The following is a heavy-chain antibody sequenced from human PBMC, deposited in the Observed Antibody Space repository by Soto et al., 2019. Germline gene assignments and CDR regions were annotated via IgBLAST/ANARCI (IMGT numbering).Heavy chain of an antibody. CDR1: GFTFSSYG. D-gene: IGHD5-18*01. V-gene: IGHV3-30*18. CDR3: AKDQGGYRRYYYYYYGMDV. J-gene: IGHJ6*02. CDR2: ISYDGSNK. Sequence: QVQLVESGGGVVQPGRSLRLSCAASGFTFSSYGMHWVRQAPGKGLEWVAVISYDGSNKYYADSVKGRFTISRDNSKNTLYLQMNNLRAEDTAVYYCAKDQGGYRRYYYYYYGMDVWGQGTTVTVSS.